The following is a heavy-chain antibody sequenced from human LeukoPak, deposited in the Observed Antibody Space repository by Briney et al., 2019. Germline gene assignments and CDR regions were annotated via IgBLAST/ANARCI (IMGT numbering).Heavy chain of an antibody. CDR2: ISGSGGST. CDR1: GFTFSSYA. V-gene: IGHV3-23*01. J-gene: IGHJ4*02. CDR3: ASLVGATGGFDY. D-gene: IGHD1-26*01. Sequence: AGGSLRLSCAASGFTFSSYAMSWVRQAPGKGLEWVSTISGSGGSTYYADSVKGRFTISRDNSKNTLYLQMNSLRAEDTAVYYCASLVGATGGFDYWGQGTLATVSS.